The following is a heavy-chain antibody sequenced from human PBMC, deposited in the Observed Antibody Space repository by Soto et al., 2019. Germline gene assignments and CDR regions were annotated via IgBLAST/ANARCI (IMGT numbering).Heavy chain of an antibody. J-gene: IGHJ4*02. CDR3: ARGRTTVKGFPFDY. CDR1: GFTFSSYA. Sequence: AGGSLRLSCAASGFTFSSYAMSWVRQAPGKGLEWVSAISGSGGSTYYADSVKGRFTISRDNSNNTLYLQMNSLRAEDTAVYYCARGRTTVKGFPFDYWGQGTLFTVSS. V-gene: IGHV3-23*01. D-gene: IGHD4-4*01. CDR2: ISGSGGST.